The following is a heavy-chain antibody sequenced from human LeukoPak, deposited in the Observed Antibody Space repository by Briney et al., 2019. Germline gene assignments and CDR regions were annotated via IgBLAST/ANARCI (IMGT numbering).Heavy chain of an antibody. Sequence: RPSQTLSLTCTVSGGSISSGSYEWNWIRQPAGKGLEWIGRIYTSGSTNYNPSLKSRATISVDTSKNQFSLKLSSVTAADTAVYYCARGGGYNPYYWGQGTLVTVSS. CDR2: IYTSGST. CDR1: GGSISSGSYE. D-gene: IGHD5-24*01. J-gene: IGHJ4*02. V-gene: IGHV4-61*02. CDR3: ARGGGYNPYY.